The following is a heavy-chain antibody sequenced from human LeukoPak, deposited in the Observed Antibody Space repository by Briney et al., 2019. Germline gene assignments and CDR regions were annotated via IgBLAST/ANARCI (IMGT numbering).Heavy chain of an antibody. J-gene: IGHJ4*02. CDR3: ARARVIPASFDD. CDR1: GGSITLGSYY. Sequence: SETLSLTCTVSGGSITLGSYYWTWIRQPAGNGLEWIGRIYTSGRTFYNPPLKSRVTISMDTSMNQFSLRLNSVTAADTAVYYCARARVIPASFDDWGQGTLVTVSS. V-gene: IGHV4-61*02. CDR2: IYTSGRT.